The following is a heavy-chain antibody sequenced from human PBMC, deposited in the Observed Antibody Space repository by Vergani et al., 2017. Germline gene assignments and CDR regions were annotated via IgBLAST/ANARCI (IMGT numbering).Heavy chain of an antibody. Sequence: QVQLQESGPGLVKPSETLSLTCTVSGGSISSYYWSWIRQPPGKGMEWLGYIYTSGSTNYNPSLKSRVTISVDTSKTQCALKLSSVTAADTAVYYCARPTVTIGMGDAFDIWGQGTMVTVSS. D-gene: IGHD4-17*01. CDR1: GGSISSYY. CDR2: IYTSGST. CDR3: ARPTVTIGMGDAFDI. V-gene: IGHV4-4*09. J-gene: IGHJ3*02.